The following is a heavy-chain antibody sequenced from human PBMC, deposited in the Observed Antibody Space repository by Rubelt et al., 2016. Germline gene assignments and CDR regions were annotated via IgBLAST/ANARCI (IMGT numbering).Heavy chain of an antibody. D-gene: IGHD6-13*01. CDR1: GFTFSSYS. CDR2: ISTGSSTT. J-gene: IGHJ4*02. V-gene: IGHV3-48*01. CDR3: TTFLTAAAGNLGSLFDY. Sequence: EVQLVESGGRLVQPGGSLRLSCAASGFTFSSYSMNWVRQAPGKGLEWISYISTGSSTTYYADSVKGRFTISRDNAKNSLYLQMNSLRADVTAVYYFTTFLTAAAGNLGSLFDYWGPGTLVTVSS.